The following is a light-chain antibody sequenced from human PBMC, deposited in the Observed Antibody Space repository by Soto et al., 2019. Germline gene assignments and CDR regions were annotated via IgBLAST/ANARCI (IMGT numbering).Light chain of an antibody. J-gene: IGLJ1*01. V-gene: IGLV2-14*01. Sequence: QSALTQPASVSGSPGQSITISCTGTSNDVGTHNFVSWYQQHPGKAPKLMIHEVTYRPSGVSNRFSGSKSGNTASLTISGRQDEDEADYYCSSYTSSSTLVFGTGTKLTVL. CDR1: SNDVGTHNF. CDR3: SSYTSSSTLV. CDR2: EVT.